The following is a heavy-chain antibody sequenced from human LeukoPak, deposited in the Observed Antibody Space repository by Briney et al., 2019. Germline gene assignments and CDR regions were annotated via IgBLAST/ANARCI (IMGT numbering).Heavy chain of an antibody. Sequence: GGSLRLTCAASGFTFSNYWMTWVRQAPGKGLEWVANIQPDGSEKYYVDYVKGRFTIARDNAKNSLYLQMNSLRAEDTAVYYCGRDGERKDDYWGQGTLVTVSS. CDR3: GRDGERKDDY. D-gene: IGHD2-21*01. V-gene: IGHV3-7*01. CDR1: GFTFSNYW. CDR2: IQPDGSEK. J-gene: IGHJ4*02.